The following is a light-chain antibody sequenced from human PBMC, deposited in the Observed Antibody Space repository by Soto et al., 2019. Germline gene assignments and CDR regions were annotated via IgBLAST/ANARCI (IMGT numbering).Light chain of an antibody. V-gene: IGKV1-9*01. CDR2: GAS. Sequence: DTQLTQSPSFLSASVGDRVTITCRASQGISSYLAWYQQKPGKAPKLLINGASTLQSGVPSRFSGSGSGTEFTLTISSLQPEDFATYYCQQLINYPLTFGGGTKVDIK. CDR1: QGISSY. J-gene: IGKJ4*01. CDR3: QQLINYPLT.